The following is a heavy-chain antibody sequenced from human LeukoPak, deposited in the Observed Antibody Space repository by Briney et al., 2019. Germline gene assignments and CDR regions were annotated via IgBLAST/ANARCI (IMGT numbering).Heavy chain of an antibody. CDR2: INHSGST. J-gene: IGHJ4*02. CDR3: ARGDIAVAGIDY. CDR1: GGSFSGYY. D-gene: IGHD6-19*01. V-gene: IGHV4-34*01. Sequence: PSETLSLTCAVYGGSFSGYYWSWIRQPPGKGLEWIGEINHSGSTNYNPSLKSRVTISVDTSKNQFSLKLSSVTAADTAVYYCARGDIAVAGIDYWGQGTLVTVSS.